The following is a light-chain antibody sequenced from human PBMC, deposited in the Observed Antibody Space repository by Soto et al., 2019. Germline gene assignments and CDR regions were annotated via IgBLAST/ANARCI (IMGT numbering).Light chain of an antibody. J-gene: IGLJ3*02. Sequence: QLVLTQPPSMSGLPGQTVTISCSGSSSNIGNNAVTWYQMVPGKPPKLLVYFNDVLPAGISDRFSASKSGTSASLAISGLQSEDEADYYCATWDDSLNGHVFGGGTKVTVL. CDR1: SSNIGNNA. V-gene: IGLV1-36*01. CDR2: FND. CDR3: ATWDDSLNGHV.